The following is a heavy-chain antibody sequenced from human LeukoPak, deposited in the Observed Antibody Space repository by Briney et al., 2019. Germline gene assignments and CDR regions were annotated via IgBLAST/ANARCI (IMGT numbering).Heavy chain of an antibody. Sequence: SETLSLTCAVYGGSFSGYYWSWIRQPPGKGLEWIGEINHSGSTNYNPSLKSRVTISVDTSKNQFSLKLSSVTAADTAVYYCARRVYSRTYYMDVWGKGTTVTVSS. V-gene: IGHV4-34*01. CDR1: GGSFSGYY. CDR2: INHSGST. CDR3: ARRVYSRTYYMDV. J-gene: IGHJ6*03. D-gene: IGHD6-13*01.